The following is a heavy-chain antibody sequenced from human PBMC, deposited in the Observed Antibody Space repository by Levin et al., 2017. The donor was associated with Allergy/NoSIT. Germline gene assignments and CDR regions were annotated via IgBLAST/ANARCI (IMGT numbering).Heavy chain of an antibody. Sequence: PMASVKVSCKASGYTFTSYGISWVRQAPGQGLEWMGWISAYNGNTNYAQKLQGRVTMTTDTSTSTAYMELRSLRSDDTAVYYCARDDGYNDLGLRPFDYWGQGTLVTVSS. CDR3: ARDDGYNDLGLRPFDY. CDR2: ISAYNGNT. D-gene: IGHD5-24*01. CDR1: GYTFTSYG. V-gene: IGHV1-18*01. J-gene: IGHJ4*02.